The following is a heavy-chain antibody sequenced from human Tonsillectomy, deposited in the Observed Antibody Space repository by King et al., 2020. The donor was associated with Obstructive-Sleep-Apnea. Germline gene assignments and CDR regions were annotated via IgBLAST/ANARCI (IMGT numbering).Heavy chain of an antibody. D-gene: IGHD2-2*01. V-gene: IGHV3-21*01. Sequence: VQLVESGGGLVKPGGSLRLSCAASGFTFSSYSMNWVRQAPGKGLEWVSSISSSSSYIYYADSVKGRFTISRDNAKNSLYLQMNSLRAEDTAVYYCARDRVVVPADSYYDYGMDVWGQGTTVTVSS. J-gene: IGHJ6*02. CDR3: ARDRVVVPADSYYDYGMDV. CDR2: ISSSSSYI. CDR1: GFTFSSYS.